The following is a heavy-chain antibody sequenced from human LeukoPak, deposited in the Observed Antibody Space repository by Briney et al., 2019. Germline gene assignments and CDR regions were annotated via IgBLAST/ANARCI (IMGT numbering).Heavy chain of an antibody. CDR1: GFTFSTYA. D-gene: IGHD5-12*01. V-gene: IGHV3-23*01. CDR3: ARGPSGYHNT. J-gene: IGHJ4*02. CDR2: ISGSGGST. Sequence: GGSLRLSCAASGFTFSTYAMSWVRQAPGKGLEWVSAISGSGGSTYYADSVKGRFIISRDNSKNTLSLQMNNLRPDDTGFYYCARGPSGYHNTGGQGTLVTVSS.